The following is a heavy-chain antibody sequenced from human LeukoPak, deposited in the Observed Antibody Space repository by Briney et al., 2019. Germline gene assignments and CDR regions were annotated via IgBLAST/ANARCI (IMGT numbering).Heavy chain of an antibody. CDR2: ISYDGSSK. CDR1: GFTFSSYA. Sequence: QPGGSLRLSCAASGFTFSSYAMHWVRQAPGKGLEWVAVISYDGSSKYYADSVKGRFTISRDNSKNTLYLQMNSLRAEDTAVYYCARDNWGSGMGNDYWGQGTLVTVSS. J-gene: IGHJ4*02. V-gene: IGHV3-30-3*01. D-gene: IGHD7-27*01. CDR3: ARDNWGSGMGNDY.